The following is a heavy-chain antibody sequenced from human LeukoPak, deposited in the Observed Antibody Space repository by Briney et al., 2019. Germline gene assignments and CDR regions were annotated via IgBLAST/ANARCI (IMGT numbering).Heavy chain of an antibody. Sequence: PGRSLRLSCAASGFTFSSYGMHWVRQAPGKGLEWVAVIWYDGSNKYHADSVKGRFTISRDNSKNTLYLQMNSLRAEDTAVYYCATLSSGHGVVFDYWGQGTLVTVSS. CDR2: IWYDGSNK. CDR1: GFTFSSYG. J-gene: IGHJ4*02. D-gene: IGHD6-19*01. V-gene: IGHV3-33*01. CDR3: ATLSSGHGVVFDY.